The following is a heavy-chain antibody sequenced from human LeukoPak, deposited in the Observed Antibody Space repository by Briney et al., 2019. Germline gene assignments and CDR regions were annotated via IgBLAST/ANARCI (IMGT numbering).Heavy chain of an antibody. J-gene: IGHJ4*02. V-gene: IGHV4-39*07. CDR3: ARDKRYCTNGVCYREDY. D-gene: IGHD2-8*01. CDR1: GGSISSSSYY. Sequence: SETLSLTCTVSGGSISSSSYYWGWIRQPPGKGLEWIGSIYYSGSTYYNPSLKSRVTMSVDTSKNQFSLKLSSVTAADTAVYYCARDKRYCTNGVCYREDYWGQGTLVTVSS. CDR2: IYYSGST.